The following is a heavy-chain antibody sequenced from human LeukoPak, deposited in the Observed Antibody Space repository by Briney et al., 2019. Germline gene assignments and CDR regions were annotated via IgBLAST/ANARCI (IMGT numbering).Heavy chain of an antibody. CDR1: GGSFSGYY. V-gene: IGHV4-34*01. CDR3: ARVYCSSTSCYGAADY. D-gene: IGHD2-2*01. Sequence: SETLSLTCAVYGGSFSGYYWSLIRQPPGKGLEWIGEINHSGSTNYNPSLKSRVTISVDTSKNQFSLKLSSVTAADTAVYYCARVYCSSTSCYGAADYWGQGTLVTVSS. CDR2: INHSGST. J-gene: IGHJ4*02.